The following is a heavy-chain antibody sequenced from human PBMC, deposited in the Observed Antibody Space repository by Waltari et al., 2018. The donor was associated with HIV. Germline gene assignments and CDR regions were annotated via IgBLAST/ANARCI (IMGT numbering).Heavy chain of an antibody. V-gene: IGHV3-33*01. CDR2: IWYDGSNK. CDR3: ARERDIVVVLDY. J-gene: IGHJ4*02. CDR1: GFTFSSYG. Sequence: QVQLVESGGGVVQPGRSLRLSCAASGFTFSSYGMHWVRQAPGKGVEWVAVIWYDGSNKYYADSVKGRFTSSRDNSKNTLYLQMNSLRAEDTAVYYCARERDIVVVLDYWGQGTLVTVSS. D-gene: IGHD2-2*01.